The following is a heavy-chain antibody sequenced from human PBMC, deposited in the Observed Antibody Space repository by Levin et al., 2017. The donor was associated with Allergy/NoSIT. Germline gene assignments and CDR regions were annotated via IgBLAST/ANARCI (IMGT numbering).Heavy chain of an antibody. CDR3: ARAPYYDILTAEPFDI. CDR2: MYFRGTT. Sequence: SETLSLTCTVSGGSITSGDYYWSWVRQPPGKGLEWIGHMYFRGTTYYNPSLKSRLNISVDTSKNQIYLKLGSVTAADTALYFCARAPYYDILTAEPFDIWGQGTMVTVSS. J-gene: IGHJ3*02. D-gene: IGHD3-9*01. CDR1: GGSITSGDYY. V-gene: IGHV4-30-4*01.